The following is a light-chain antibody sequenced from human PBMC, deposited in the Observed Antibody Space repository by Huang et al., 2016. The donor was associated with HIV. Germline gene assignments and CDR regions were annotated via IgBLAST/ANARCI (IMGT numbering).Light chain of an antibody. CDR3: QHYGSSPPHA. V-gene: IGKV3-20*01. CDR2: GAS. Sequence: EIVLTQSPGTLYLPPGERATLSCRASQSVISSSVVWYQQKPGQAPRLLIDGASSRATGIPDRFSGSGSGTDFTLTISRLEPEDFAVYHCQHYGSSPPHAFGLGTKLEIK. CDR1: QSVISSS. J-gene: IGKJ2*01.